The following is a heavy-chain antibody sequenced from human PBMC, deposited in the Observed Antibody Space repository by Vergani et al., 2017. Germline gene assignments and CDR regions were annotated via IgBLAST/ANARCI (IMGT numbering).Heavy chain of an antibody. D-gene: IGHD6-6*01. J-gene: IGHJ4*02. V-gene: IGHV2-70*04. CDR1: GFSLSTSGMR. CDR3: ARMGHSSSLDY. Sequence: QVTLKESGPALVKPTQTLTLTCTFSGFSLSTSGMRVSWIRQPPGKALEWLARIDWDDDKFYSTSLKTRLTISKDTSKNQVVLTMTNMDLVDTATYYCARMGHSSSLDYWGQGTLVTVSS. CDR2: IDWDDDK.